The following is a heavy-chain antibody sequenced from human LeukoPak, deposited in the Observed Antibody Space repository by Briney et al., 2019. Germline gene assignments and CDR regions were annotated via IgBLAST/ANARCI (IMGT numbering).Heavy chain of an antibody. CDR3: TKWSGFGND. J-gene: IGHJ4*02. CDR2: ISDSGDST. Sequence: GGSLRLSCAASGFTFSSYSMTWVRQTPGKGLEWVSGISDSGDSTYYADSVKGRFPISRDNSRNTLYLEMNSLRAEDTAVYYCTKWSGFGNDWGQGTLVTVSS. CDR1: GFTFSSYS. V-gene: IGHV3-23*01. D-gene: IGHD3-10*01.